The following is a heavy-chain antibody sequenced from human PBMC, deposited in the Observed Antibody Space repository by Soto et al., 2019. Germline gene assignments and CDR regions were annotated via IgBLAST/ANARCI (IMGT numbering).Heavy chain of an antibody. CDR3: ATRDPGHY. Sequence: QVQLVQSGAEVKKPGASVKVSCKASGYTFTTYYMHWERQTPGQGLEWMGIISPDGGRRSYAQKFQGRVTMIRDTSTSTVYMELSSLRSEDTAVYYCATRDPGHYWGQGTLVTVSS. CDR2: ISPDGGRR. V-gene: IGHV1-46*01. CDR1: GYTFTTYY. J-gene: IGHJ4*02.